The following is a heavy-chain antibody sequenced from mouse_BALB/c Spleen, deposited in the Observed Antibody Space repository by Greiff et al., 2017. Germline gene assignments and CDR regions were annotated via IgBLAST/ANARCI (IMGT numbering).Heavy chain of an antibody. V-gene: IGHV5-9-4*01. J-gene: IGHJ4*01. Sequence: EVQLVESGGGLVKPGGSLKLSCAASGFTFSSYAMSWVRQSPEKRLEWVAEISSGGSYTYYPDTVTGRFTISRDNAKNTLYLEMSSLRSEDTAMYYCAIYGSSGDYAMDYWGQGTSVTVSS. CDR1: GFTFSSYA. CDR3: AIYGSSGDYAMDY. D-gene: IGHD1-1*01. CDR2: ISSGGSYT.